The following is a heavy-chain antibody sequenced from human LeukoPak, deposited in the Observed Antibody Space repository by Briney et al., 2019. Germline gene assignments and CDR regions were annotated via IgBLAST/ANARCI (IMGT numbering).Heavy chain of an antibody. J-gene: IGHJ4*02. CDR3: ARHTPTYDDFWSGYPVDY. D-gene: IGHD3-3*01. CDR1: GGSISSSTYY. V-gene: IGHV4-39*01. CDR2: ASYSGNT. Sequence: TSETLSLTCTVSGGSISSSTYYWGWIRQPPGKGLEWIGCASYSGNTYYNPSLKSRVTIFVDTSKNQFSLNLSSVTAAGTAVYYCARHTPTYDDFWSGYPVDYWGQGTLVTVSS.